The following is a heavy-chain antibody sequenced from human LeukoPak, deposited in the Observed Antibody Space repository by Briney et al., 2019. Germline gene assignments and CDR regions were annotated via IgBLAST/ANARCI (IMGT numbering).Heavy chain of an antibody. Sequence: SDTLSLTCAVSGYSISSSNWWGWIRQPPGKGLEWIGYIYYSGTTNYNPSLKSRVTISVDTSKNQFSLKLSSVTAADTAVYYCATGPTVTIFDYWGQGTLVTVSS. CDR2: IYYSGTT. D-gene: IGHD4-17*01. CDR1: GYSISSSNW. J-gene: IGHJ4*02. CDR3: ATGPTVTIFDY. V-gene: IGHV4-28*01.